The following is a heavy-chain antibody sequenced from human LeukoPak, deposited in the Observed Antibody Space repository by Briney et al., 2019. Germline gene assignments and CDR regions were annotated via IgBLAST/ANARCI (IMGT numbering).Heavy chain of an antibody. J-gene: IGHJ5*02. CDR2: FDPEDGET. Sequence: ASVKVSCKASGGTFSSYAISWVRQAPGQGLEWMGGFDPEDGETIYAQKFQGRVTMTEDTSTDTAYMELSSLRSEDTAVYYCATGYYYDSSNWFDPWGQGTLVTVSS. V-gene: IGHV1-24*01. D-gene: IGHD3-22*01. CDR3: ATGYYYDSSNWFDP. CDR1: GGTFSSYA.